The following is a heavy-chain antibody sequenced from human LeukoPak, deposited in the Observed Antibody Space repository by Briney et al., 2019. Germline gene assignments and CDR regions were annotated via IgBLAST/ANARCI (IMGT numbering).Heavy chain of an antibody. D-gene: IGHD6-13*01. CDR1: GDTFSSYA. V-gene: IGHV1-69*13. J-gene: IGHJ6*02. Sequence: GFSVTVSCKTSGDTFSSYAISWVRQAPGQGLEWMGGIIPIFGKANYAQKFQGRVTITADESTSTAHMELSSLRSDDTAVYYCARAIAAAGTYYNYGMDVWGQGTMVTVSS. CDR2: IIPIFGKA. CDR3: ARAIAAAGTYYNYGMDV.